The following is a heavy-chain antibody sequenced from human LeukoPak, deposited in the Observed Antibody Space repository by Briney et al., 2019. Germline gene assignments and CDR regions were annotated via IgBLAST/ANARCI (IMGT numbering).Heavy chain of an antibody. V-gene: IGHV3-23*01. J-gene: IGHJ4*02. CDR1: RFTFSNYD. D-gene: IGHD2-15*01. CDR3: AKRQCSGFNCAFFDY. CDR2: IFASGGTT. Sequence: PGGALRLSCAPSRFTFSNYDMKWVRQAPRKRLEWVSAIFASGGTTYYADSVKGRFTISRDNSKNTLSLQMNSLGAEDTAVYYCAKRQCSGFNCAFFDYWGQGTLVTVSS.